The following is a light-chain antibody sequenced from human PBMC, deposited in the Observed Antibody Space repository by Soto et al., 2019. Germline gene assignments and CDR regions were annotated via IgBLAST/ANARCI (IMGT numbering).Light chain of an antibody. CDR1: SGLSSYA. J-gene: IGLJ2*01. CDR2: LNSDGSH. CDR3: QTWGTGGVV. V-gene: IGLV4-69*01. Sequence: QLVLTQSPSASASLGASVKLTCTLSSGLSSYAIAWHQQQPEKGPRYLMKLNSDGSHSKGDGIPDRFSGSSSGAERYLTISSLQSEDEADYYCQTWGTGGVVFGGGTKLTVL.